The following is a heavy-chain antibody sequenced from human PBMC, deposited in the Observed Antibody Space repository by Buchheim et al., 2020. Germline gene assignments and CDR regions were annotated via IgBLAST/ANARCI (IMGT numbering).Heavy chain of an antibody. CDR2: ISYDGSNK. V-gene: IGHV3-30*04. D-gene: IGHD1-26*01. J-gene: IGHJ4*02. CDR1: GFTFSSYA. CDR3: ARDWRELLYYFDY. Sequence: VQLLESGGGVVQPGRSLRLSCAASGFTFSSYAMHWVRQAPDKGLEWVAVISYDGSNKYYADSVKGRFTISRDNSKNTLYLQMNSLRAEDTAVYYCARDWRELLYYFDYWGQGTL.